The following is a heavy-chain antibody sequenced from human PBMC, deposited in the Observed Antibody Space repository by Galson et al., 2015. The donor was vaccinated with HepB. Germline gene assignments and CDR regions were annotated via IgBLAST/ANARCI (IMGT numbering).Heavy chain of an antibody. D-gene: IGHD5-18*01. V-gene: IGHV4-34*01. CDR1: GGSFSGYY. CDR2: INHSGST. CDR3: AGASGIQLWLGQRKYYCYYYMDV. J-gene: IGHJ6*03. Sequence: LTCAVYGGSFSGYYWSWIRQPPGKGREWIGEINHSGSTNYNPSLKSRVTITVDTSKNQFSLKLSSVTAADTAVYYCAGASGIQLWLGQRKYYCYYYMDVWGKGTTVTVSS.